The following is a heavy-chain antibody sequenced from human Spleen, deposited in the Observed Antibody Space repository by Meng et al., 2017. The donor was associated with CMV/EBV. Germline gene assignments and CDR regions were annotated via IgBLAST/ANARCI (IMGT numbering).Heavy chain of an antibody. J-gene: IGHJ4*02. D-gene: IGHD5-12*01. CDR3: ARERWLRLLSLFDY. CDR1: GFTFNSDE. V-gene: IGHV3-48*03. CDR2: ISASGSDI. Sequence: GGSLRLSCIVSGFTFNSDEMNWVRQAPGKGLEWVSYISASGSDIYFADSVKGRFTISRDTSMDTLYLEMTSLKPEDTAVYYCARERWLRLLSLFDYWGQGTLVTVSS.